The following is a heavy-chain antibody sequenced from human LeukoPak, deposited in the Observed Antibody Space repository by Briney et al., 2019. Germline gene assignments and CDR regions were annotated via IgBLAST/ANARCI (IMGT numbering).Heavy chain of an antibody. J-gene: IGHJ3*02. CDR2: ISNSGNAK. V-gene: IGHV3-48*03. Sequence: GGSLRLSCAASGFTFSRYEMSWVRQAPGKGLEWVSYISNSGNAKYYAGSVKGRFTISRDSAKNSLYLQMNSLRAEGTAVYYCAREAAPVLAAQPDAFDIWGQGTMVTVSS. D-gene: IGHD2-15*01. CDR1: GFTFSRYE. CDR3: AREAAPVLAAQPDAFDI.